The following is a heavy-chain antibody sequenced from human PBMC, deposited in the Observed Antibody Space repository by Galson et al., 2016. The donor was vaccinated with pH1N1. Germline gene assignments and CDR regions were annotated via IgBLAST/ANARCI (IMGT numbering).Heavy chain of an antibody. Sequence: SETLSLTCTVSGESVSNANYYWSWIRQPPGKGLEWLGYVYYTGKPNYYPSLESRVTISIDTSKNQFSLTLNSVTAADTAVYYCARRRYWNPFFEYWGQGTLATVSS. J-gene: IGHJ4*02. V-gene: IGHV4-61*01. CDR2: VYYTGKP. CDR1: GESVSNANYY. D-gene: IGHD1-1*01. CDR3: ARRRYWNPFFEY.